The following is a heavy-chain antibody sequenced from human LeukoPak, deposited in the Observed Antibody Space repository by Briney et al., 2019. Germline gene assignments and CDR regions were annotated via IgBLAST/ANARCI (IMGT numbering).Heavy chain of an antibody. J-gene: IGHJ6*02. CDR2: INSSGSAI. V-gene: IGHV3-11*01. CDR1: EYTFTNFY. CDR3: ARGLTRGMDV. Sequence: GGSLRLSCAASEYTFTNFYMSWIRQAPGKGLEWVSYINSSGSAIYYADSVKGRFTISRDTAKNTLYLQMNGLRAEDTAVYYSARGLTRGMDVWGRGTTVTVS.